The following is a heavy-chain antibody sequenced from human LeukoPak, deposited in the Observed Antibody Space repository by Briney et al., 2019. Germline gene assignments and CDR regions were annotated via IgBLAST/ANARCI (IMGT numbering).Heavy chain of an antibody. Sequence: GASVKVSCKASGGTFSSYAISWVRQAPGQGLEWMGGIIPIFGTANYAQKCQGRVTITTDESTSTAYMELSSLRSEDTAVYYCVGDCSSTSCSRGAFDIWGQGTMVTVSS. CDR1: GGTFSSYA. J-gene: IGHJ3*02. CDR2: IIPIFGTA. D-gene: IGHD2-2*01. CDR3: VGDCSSTSCSRGAFDI. V-gene: IGHV1-69*05.